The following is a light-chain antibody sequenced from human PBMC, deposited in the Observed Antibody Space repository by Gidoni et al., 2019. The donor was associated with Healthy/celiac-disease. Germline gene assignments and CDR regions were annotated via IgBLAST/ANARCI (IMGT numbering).Light chain of an antibody. Sequence: IQIPQSPSSLSASVGDRVTITCRASQGISNYLSWYQQKPGKVPKLLIYAASTLQSGVPSRFSGSGSGTDFTLTISSLQPEDVATYYCQKYNSAPWTFGQGTKVEIK. V-gene: IGKV1-27*01. CDR1: QGISNY. CDR3: QKYNSAPWT. CDR2: AAS. J-gene: IGKJ1*01.